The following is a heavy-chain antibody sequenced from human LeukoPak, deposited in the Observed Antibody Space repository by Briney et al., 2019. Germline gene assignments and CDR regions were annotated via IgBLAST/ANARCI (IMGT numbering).Heavy chain of an antibody. J-gene: IGHJ3*02. CDR3: ARDLVEFDSSGYYRDAFDI. D-gene: IGHD3-22*01. CDR1: GYTFTSYG. Sequence: ASVKVSCKASGYTFTSYGISWVRQAPGQGLEWMGWISAYNGNTNYAQKFQGRVTMTTDTSSNTAYMELRSLRSDDTAVYYCARDLVEFDSSGYYRDAFDIWGQGTMVTVSS. V-gene: IGHV1-18*01. CDR2: ISAYNGNT.